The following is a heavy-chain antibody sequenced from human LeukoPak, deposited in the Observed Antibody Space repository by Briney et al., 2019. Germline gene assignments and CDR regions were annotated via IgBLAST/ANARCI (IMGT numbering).Heavy chain of an antibody. J-gene: IGHJ4*02. CDR2: IYYSGST. Sequence: PSETLSLTCTVSGGSISSYYWSWIRQPPGKGLEWIGYIYYSGSTNYNPSLKSRVTISVDTSKNQFSLKLSSVTAADTAVYYCARRSGNIAGTLRFDYWGQGTLVTVSS. V-gene: IGHV4-59*08. CDR1: GGSISSYY. CDR3: ARRSGNIAGTLRFDY. D-gene: IGHD1-7*01.